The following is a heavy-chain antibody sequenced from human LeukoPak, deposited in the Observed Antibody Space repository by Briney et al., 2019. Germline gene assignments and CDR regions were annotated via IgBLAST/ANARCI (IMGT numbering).Heavy chain of an antibody. CDR1: GFTFRSYW. CDR3: VRGSGWVFGY. D-gene: IGHD6-19*01. V-gene: IGHV3-7*01. Sequence: PGGSLRLSCAASGFTFRSYWMSWFRQAPGKGLEWVAIIKGDGSEKYYVDSVKGRFTISRDNGKNSLYLQMNSLRAEDTAVYYCVRGSGWVFGYWGQGTVVTVSS. J-gene: IGHJ4*02. CDR2: IKGDGSEK.